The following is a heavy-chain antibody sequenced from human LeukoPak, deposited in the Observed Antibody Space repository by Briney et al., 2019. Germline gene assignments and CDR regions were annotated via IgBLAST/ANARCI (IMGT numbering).Heavy chain of an antibody. CDR2: IKQDGSEK. Sequence: GGSLRLSCAASGFTFSTYWMSWVRQAPGKGLEWVANIKQDGSEKYYVDSVKGRFTISRDNAKKSLYLQMNSLRAEDTAVYYCASGFLVDFWSGHFWGQGTLVTVSS. J-gene: IGHJ4*02. D-gene: IGHD3-3*01. CDR3: ASGFLVDFWSGHF. CDR1: GFTFSTYW. V-gene: IGHV3-7*01.